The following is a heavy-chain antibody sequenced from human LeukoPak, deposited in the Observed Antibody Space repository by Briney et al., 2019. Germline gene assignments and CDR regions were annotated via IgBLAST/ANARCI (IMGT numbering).Heavy chain of an antibody. CDR1: GFSFSNYD. J-gene: IGHJ4*02. V-gene: IGHV3-30*02. CDR3: AKVRRMVRGGIDY. D-gene: IGHD3-10*01. Sequence: RPGGSLRLSCAASGFSFSNYDMHWVRQAPGKGLEWVTFIRYDGSNTYYADSVKGRFTISRDNAKNSLYLQMNSLRAEDTALYYCAKVRRMVRGGIDYWGQGTLVTVSS. CDR2: IRYDGSNT.